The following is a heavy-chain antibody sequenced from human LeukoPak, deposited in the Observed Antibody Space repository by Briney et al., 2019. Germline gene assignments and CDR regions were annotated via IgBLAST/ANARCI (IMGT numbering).Heavy chain of an antibody. J-gene: IGHJ3*02. Sequence: PGRSLRLSCTAAGFTFSSYAMSWVRQAPGKGLEWVSSISSSSSYIYYADSVKGRFTISRDNAKNSLYLQMNSLRAEDTAVYYCASLPWRYSSSWYNRETFDIWGQGTMVTVSS. V-gene: IGHV3-21*01. D-gene: IGHD6-13*01. CDR2: ISSSSSYI. CDR1: GFTFSSYA. CDR3: ASLPWRYSSSWYNRETFDI.